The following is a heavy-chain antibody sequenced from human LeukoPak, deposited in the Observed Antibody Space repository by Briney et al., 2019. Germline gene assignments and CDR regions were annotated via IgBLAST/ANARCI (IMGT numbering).Heavy chain of an antibody. D-gene: IGHD3-16*01. CDR2: IKADGSEK. V-gene: IGHV3-7*01. CDR3: GREYVWGSLDS. J-gene: IGHJ4*02. CDR1: GFTFSSRW. Sequence: GGSLRLSCAASGFTFSSRWMSWVRQAPGRGLEWVANIKADGSEKYYVDSVEGRFTVSRDNAKNTLFLQMNSLRAEDSAVYYCGREYVWGSLDSWGQGTLVTVSS.